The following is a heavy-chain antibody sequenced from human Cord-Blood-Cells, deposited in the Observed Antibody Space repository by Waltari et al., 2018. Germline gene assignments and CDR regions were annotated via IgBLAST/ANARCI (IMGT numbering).Heavy chain of an antibody. Sequence: APGKGLEWVSSISSSSSYIYYADSVKGRFTISRDNAKNSLYLQMNSLRAEDTAVYYCARVGGGFDYWGQGTLVTVSS. CDR3: ARVGGGFDY. CDR2: ISSSSSYI. J-gene: IGHJ4*02. D-gene: IGHD3-16*01. V-gene: IGHV3-21*01.